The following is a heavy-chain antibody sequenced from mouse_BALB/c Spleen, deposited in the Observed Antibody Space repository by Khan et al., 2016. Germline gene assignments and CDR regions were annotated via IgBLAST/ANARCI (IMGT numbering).Heavy chain of an antibody. CDR3: SRLHYYGWFAY. Sequence: EVKLLESGGGLVQPGGSPKLSCAASGFDFSRYWMSWVRQAPGKGLEWIGEINPDSSTINYTPSLKDKFIISRDNAKNTLYLQMSKVRSEDTAIYYCSRLHYYGWFAYWGQGTLVTVSA. V-gene: IGHV4-1*02. CDR1: GFDFSRYW. D-gene: IGHD1-2*01. J-gene: IGHJ3*01. CDR2: INPDSSTI.